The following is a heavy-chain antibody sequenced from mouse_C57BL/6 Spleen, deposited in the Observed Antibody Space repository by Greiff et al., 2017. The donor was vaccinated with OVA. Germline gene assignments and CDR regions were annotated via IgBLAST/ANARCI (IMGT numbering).Heavy chain of an antibody. V-gene: IGHV1-18*01. Sequence: EVQLQQSGPELVKPGASVKIPCKASGYTFTDYNMDWVKQSHGKSLEWIGDINPNNGGTIYNQKFKGKATLTVDKSSSTAYMELRSLTSEDTAVYYCARKLLYYYGSSYYFDYWGQGTTLTVSS. CDR1: GYTFTDYN. D-gene: IGHD1-1*01. CDR3: ARKLLYYYGSSYYFDY. CDR2: INPNNGGT. J-gene: IGHJ2*01.